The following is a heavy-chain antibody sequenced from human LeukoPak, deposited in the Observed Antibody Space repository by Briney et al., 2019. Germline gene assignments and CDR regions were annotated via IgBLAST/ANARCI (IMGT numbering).Heavy chain of an antibody. CDR3: ARKLRLGGNWFDP. CDR2: IIHISGTT. D-gene: IGHD1-26*01. Sequence: SVKVSCKTSGGTFTSYAITWVRQAPGQGLEWMGKIIHISGTTNYAQKFQRRLTFTADESTSTAYMELSSLRSEDTALYYCARKLRLGGNWFDPWGQGTLVTVSS. CDR1: GGTFTSYA. V-gene: IGHV1-69*15. J-gene: IGHJ5*02.